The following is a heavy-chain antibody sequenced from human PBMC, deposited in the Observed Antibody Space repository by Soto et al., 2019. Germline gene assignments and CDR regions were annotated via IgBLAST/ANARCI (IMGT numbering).Heavy chain of an antibody. V-gene: IGHV3-30*18. CDR3: AKGGYYDSSGYLRYGMDV. Sequence: GGSLRLSCAASGFTLSSYGMHWVRQAPGKGLEWVAVISYDGSNKYYADSVKGRFTISRDNSKNTLYLQMNSLRAEDTAVYYCAKGGYYDSSGYLRYGMDVWGQGTTVTVSS. D-gene: IGHD3-22*01. CDR1: GFTLSSYG. J-gene: IGHJ6*02. CDR2: ISYDGSNK.